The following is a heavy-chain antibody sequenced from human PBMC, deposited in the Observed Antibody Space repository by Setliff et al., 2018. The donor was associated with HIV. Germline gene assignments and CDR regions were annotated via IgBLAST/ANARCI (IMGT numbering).Heavy chain of an antibody. CDR3: ARNRVPSSL. CDR2: IYYTGST. Sequence: AETLSLTCTVSGGSMSSYYWSWIRQPPGKGLEWIGSIYYTGSTDYNPSLMSRVTISLDTPKNQFSLKLNSVIAADTAVYYCARNRVPSSLWGQGTLVTVSS. D-gene: IGHD3-10*01. J-gene: IGHJ4*02. CDR1: GGSMSSYY. V-gene: IGHV4-59*01.